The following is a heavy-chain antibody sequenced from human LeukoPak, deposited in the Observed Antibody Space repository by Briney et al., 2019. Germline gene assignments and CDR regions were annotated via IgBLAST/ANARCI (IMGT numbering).Heavy chain of an antibody. CDR3: ATDMVGFCSGNGCHSEAY. V-gene: IGHV1-8*03. CDR2: MNPNSANT. CDR1: GYTFTSYD. J-gene: IGHJ4*02. Sequence: GASVKVSCKASGYTFTSYDINWVRQATGQGLEWMGWMNPNSANTGYAQKFQGRVTITRNTSISTAYMELSSLRSGDTAVYYCATDMVGFCSGNGCHSEAYWGQGTLVTVSS. D-gene: IGHD2-15*01.